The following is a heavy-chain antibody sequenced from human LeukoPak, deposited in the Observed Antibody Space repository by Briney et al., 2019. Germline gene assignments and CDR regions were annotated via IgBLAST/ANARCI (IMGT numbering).Heavy chain of an antibody. J-gene: IGHJ6*02. Sequence: ASEKVTFKGSGHTFTSYGICWGWLGPGQGLGWVGWVSAYNGDTNNAQKLQGRVTMTTDTSTSTAYMELRSLRSDDTAVYYCAREKHYAFWSGYNYYYYGMDVWGQGTTVTVSS. CDR1: GHTFTSYG. CDR2: VSAYNGDT. D-gene: IGHD3-3*01. V-gene: IGHV1-18*01. CDR3: AREKHYAFWSGYNYYYYGMDV.